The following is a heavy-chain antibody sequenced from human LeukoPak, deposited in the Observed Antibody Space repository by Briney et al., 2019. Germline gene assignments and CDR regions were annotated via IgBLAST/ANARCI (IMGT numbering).Heavy chain of an antibody. CDR1: GYTFTDYY. J-gene: IGHJ4*02. D-gene: IGHD3-3*01. CDR3: VRDRNDFWSGFLY. Sequence: GASVKVSCRASGYTFTDYYFHWVRQAPGQGLEWMGWINPDSGGTGYADKFKGRVTLTRDRTISTVYMEMTSLRSDDTAIYYCVRDRNDFWSGFLYWGQGTLVTVSS. CDR2: INPDSGGT. V-gene: IGHV1-2*02.